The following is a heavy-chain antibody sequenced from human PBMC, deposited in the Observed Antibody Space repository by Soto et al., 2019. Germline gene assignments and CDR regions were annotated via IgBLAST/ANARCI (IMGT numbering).Heavy chain of an antibody. CDR2: IYHSGST. CDR1: GGSISTYY. J-gene: IGHJ3*01. D-gene: IGHD2-8*01. CDR3: ARTKTGYAFDV. Sequence: SETLSLTCTVTGGSISTYYWSWIRQPPGKGLEWIGEIYHSGSTNYNPSLKSRVTISVDTSKNQFALKLSSVTAADTAVYYCARTKTGYAFDVWGQGTMVTVSS. V-gene: IGHV4-59*08.